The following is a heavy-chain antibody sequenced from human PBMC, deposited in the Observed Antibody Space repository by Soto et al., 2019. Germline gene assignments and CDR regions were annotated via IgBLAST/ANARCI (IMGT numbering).Heavy chain of an antibody. CDR3: ARSAPKHYYDSSGPDDY. D-gene: IGHD3-22*01. CDR1: GFTVSSNY. CDR2: IYSGGST. V-gene: IGHV3-53*01. Sequence: GGSLRLSCAASGFTVSSNYMSWVRQAPGKGLEWVSVIYSGGSTYYADSVKGRFTISRDNSKNTLYLQMNSLRAEDTAVYYCARSAPKHYYDSSGPDDYWGQGTLVTVSS. J-gene: IGHJ4*02.